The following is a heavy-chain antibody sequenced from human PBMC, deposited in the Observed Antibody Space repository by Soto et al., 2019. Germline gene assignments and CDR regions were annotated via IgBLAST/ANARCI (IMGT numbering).Heavy chain of an antibody. CDR2: ISGGGGTK. D-gene: IGHD3-10*01. V-gene: IGHV3-23*01. Sequence: EVQLLESGGGLVQPGGSLRLSCAASGFTFNNYAMTWVRQAPGKGLEWVSAISGGGGTKSYADSVKGRFTVSRDGSKNTLYLQMSSLRAEDTALYYCAKGRGGSGSLTPRVDSWGQGTLVTVSS. CDR3: AKGRGGSGSLTPRVDS. J-gene: IGHJ4*02. CDR1: GFTFNNYA.